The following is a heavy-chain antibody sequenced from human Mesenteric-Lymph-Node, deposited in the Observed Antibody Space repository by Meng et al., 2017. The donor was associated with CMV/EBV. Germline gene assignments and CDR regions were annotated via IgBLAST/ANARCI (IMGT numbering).Heavy chain of an antibody. CDR1: GGSISSGGYY. V-gene: IGHV4-31*03. CDR2: IYYSGST. Sequence: SETLSLTCTVSGGSISSGGYYWSWIRQHPGKGLEWIGYIYYSGSTYYNPSLKSRVTISVDTSKNQFSLKLSSVTAADTAVYYCARDLRIAAYYYGMDVWGQGTTVTVSS. J-gene: IGHJ6*02. D-gene: IGHD2-15*01. CDR3: ARDLRIAAYYYGMDV.